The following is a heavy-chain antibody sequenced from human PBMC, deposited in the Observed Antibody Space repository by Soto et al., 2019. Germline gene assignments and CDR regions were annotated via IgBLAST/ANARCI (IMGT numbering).Heavy chain of an antibody. CDR2: MSYSGST. D-gene: IGHD2-2*01. V-gene: IGHV4-39*01. CDR1: GGSISSSSYY. CDR3: ARRGSTSWIFDY. Sequence: QVQLQESGPGLVKPSETLSLTCTVSGGSISSSSYYWGWIRQPPGKGLEWIASMSYSGSTYYTPSLRSRVTISVDMSKNQFSLKLNSVTAADTAVYYCARRGSTSWIFDYWGQGTLVTVSS. J-gene: IGHJ4*02.